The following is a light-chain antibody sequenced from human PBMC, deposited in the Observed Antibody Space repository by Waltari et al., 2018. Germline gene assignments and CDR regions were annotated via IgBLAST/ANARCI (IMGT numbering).Light chain of an antibody. CDR1: QGISTH. CDR3: LHLNNFPLS. J-gene: IGKJ4*01. V-gene: IGKV1-9*01. CDR2: AAS. Sequence: DIQLTQSPSFLSASVRDRVTITCRASQGISTHLAWYQQKPGKGLKLLIYAASTLQSDIPSRFSGSGSGTEFTLTISSLQSEDFATYYCLHLNNFPLSFGGGTKVELK.